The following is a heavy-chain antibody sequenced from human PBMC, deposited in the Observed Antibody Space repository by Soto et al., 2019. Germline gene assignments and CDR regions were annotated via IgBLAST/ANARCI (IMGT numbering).Heavy chain of an antibody. Sequence: SETLSLTCTVSGGSISSYYWSWIRQPPGKGLEWIGYIYYSGSTNYNPSLKSRVTISVDTSKNQFSLKLSSVTAADTAVYYCARARGCSSTSCYTPRPYGMDVWGQGTTVPASS. CDR1: GGSISSYY. CDR2: IYYSGST. CDR3: ARARGCSSTSCYTPRPYGMDV. J-gene: IGHJ6*02. D-gene: IGHD2-2*02. V-gene: IGHV4-59*01.